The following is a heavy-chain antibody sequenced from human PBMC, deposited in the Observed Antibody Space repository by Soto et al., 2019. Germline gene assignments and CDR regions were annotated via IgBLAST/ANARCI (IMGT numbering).Heavy chain of an antibody. CDR1: GFSLSTGGVG. D-gene: IGHD2-21*02. J-gene: IGHJ6*02. CDR2: IYWDDDK. CDR3: THSRCGGDCLQSYSSHYYYGMDV. Sequence: QITLMESGPTLVKPTQTLTLTCTFSGFSLSTGGVGVGWIRQPPGKALEWLALIYWDDDKRYSPSLRSRLTITKDTSKNPVVLTMTNMEPVDTATYYCTHSRCGGDCLQSYSSHYYYGMDVWGQGTTVTVSS. V-gene: IGHV2-5*02.